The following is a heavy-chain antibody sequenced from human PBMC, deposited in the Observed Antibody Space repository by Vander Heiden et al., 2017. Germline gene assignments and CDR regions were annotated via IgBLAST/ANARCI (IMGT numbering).Heavy chain of an antibody. CDR3: ARITSNLDFDY. CDR1: GFTFSSYS. J-gene: IGHJ4*02. D-gene: IGHD4-4*01. V-gene: IGHV3-48*01. CDR2: ISSSSSTI. Sequence: ESQLVESAGGWVRPGWSVRLSCAPCGFTFSSYSMNWVRQAPGKGLEWVSYISSSSSTIYYADSVKGRFTISRDNAKNSLYLQMNSLRAEDTAVYYCARITSNLDFDYWGQGTLVTVSS.